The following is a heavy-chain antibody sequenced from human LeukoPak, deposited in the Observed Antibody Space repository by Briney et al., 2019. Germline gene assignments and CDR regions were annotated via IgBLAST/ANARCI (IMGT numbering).Heavy chain of an antibody. Sequence: EASVKVSCKASGYTFTSYYKHWVRQAPGQGLEWMGIINPSGGSTSYAQKFQGRVTMTRDTSTSTVYMELSSLRSEDTAVYYCARTQGLMYAFDIWGQGTMVTVSS. CDR1: GYTFTSYY. CDR2: INPSGGST. CDR3: ARTQGLMYAFDI. V-gene: IGHV1-46*01. J-gene: IGHJ3*02.